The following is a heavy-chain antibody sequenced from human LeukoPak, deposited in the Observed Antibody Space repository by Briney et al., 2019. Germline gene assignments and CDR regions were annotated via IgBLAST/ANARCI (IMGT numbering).Heavy chain of an antibody. V-gene: IGHV4-30-4*01. CDR3: ASYYYDSSGYFDY. CDR1: GGSISSGDCY. CDR2: IYYSGST. J-gene: IGHJ4*02. D-gene: IGHD3-22*01. Sequence: PSETLSLTCTVSGGSISSGDCYWSWIHQPPGKGLEWIGYIYYSGSTYYNPSLKSRVTISVDTSKNQFSLKLSSVTAADTAVYYCASYYYDSSGYFDYWGQGTLVTVSS.